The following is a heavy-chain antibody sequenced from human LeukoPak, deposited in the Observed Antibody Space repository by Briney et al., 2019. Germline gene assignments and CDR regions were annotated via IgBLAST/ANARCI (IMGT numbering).Heavy chain of an antibody. Sequence: ASVKVSCKASGGTFSSYAISWVRQAPGQGLEWMGGIIPIFGTANYAQKFQGRVTITADESTSTAYMELSSLRSEDTAVYYCARDKRSYYDILTGAIDYWGQGTLVTASS. CDR1: GGTFSSYA. V-gene: IGHV1-69*13. D-gene: IGHD3-9*01. CDR3: ARDKRSYYDILTGAIDY. CDR2: IIPIFGTA. J-gene: IGHJ4*02.